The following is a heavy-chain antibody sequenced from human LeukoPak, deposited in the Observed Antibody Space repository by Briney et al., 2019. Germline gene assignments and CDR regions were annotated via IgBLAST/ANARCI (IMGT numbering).Heavy chain of an antibody. D-gene: IGHD2-21*01. CDR3: AREAHCGGPSCFAVNYMDV. Sequence: GGSLRLSCVASGSGFTFSEYWMGWVRQAPGERLEWVANIKGDGSETYYVDSVKGRFSVSRDNSKNSVYLQMNSLRGDDTALYRCAREAHCGGPSCFAVNYMDVWGKGTTVTVSS. CDR2: IKGDGSET. J-gene: IGHJ6*03. V-gene: IGHV3-7*01. CDR1: GSGFTFSEYW.